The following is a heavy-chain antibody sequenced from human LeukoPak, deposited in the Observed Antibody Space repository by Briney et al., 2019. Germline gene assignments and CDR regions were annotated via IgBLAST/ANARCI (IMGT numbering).Heavy chain of an antibody. CDR3: AKDTSWAAAGDYFDC. CDR2: ISGSGGST. V-gene: IGHV3-23*01. CDR1: GFTFSSYA. D-gene: IGHD6-13*01. Sequence: GGSLRLSCAASGFTFSSYAMHWVRQAPGKGLEWVSAISGSGGSTCYADSVKGRFTISRDNSKNTLYLQMNSLRAEDTAVYYCAKDTSWAAAGDYFDCWGQGTLVTVSS. J-gene: IGHJ4*02.